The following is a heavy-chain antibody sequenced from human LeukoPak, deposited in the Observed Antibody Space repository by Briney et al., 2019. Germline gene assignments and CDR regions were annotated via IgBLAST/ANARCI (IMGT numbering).Heavy chain of an antibody. CDR3: AREAVTTDY. CDR2: ISNTGSTI. J-gene: IGHJ4*02. V-gene: IGHV3-11*01. Sequence: GGSLRLSCAASGFTFSDHYMSWIRQAPGKGLEWVSYISNTGSTIYYADSVKGRFTISRDNAKNSLYLQMNSLRAEDTAVYYCAREAVTTDYWGQGTRVTVSS. CDR1: GFTFSDHY. D-gene: IGHD4-17*01.